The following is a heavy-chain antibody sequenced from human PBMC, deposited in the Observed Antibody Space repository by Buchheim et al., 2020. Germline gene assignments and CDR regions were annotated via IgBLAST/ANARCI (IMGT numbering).Heavy chain of an antibody. Sequence: QVQLVESGGGVVQPGRSLRLSCAASGFTFSSYALHWVRQAPGKGLEWVAVISYDGSNKYYADSVKGRFTISRDTSKNTLYLQMNSLRAEDTAVYYCARGTSPYWGQGTL. V-gene: IGHV3-30*04. CDR1: GFTFSSYA. CDR3: ARGTSPY. CDR2: ISYDGSNK. D-gene: IGHD1-14*01. J-gene: IGHJ4*02.